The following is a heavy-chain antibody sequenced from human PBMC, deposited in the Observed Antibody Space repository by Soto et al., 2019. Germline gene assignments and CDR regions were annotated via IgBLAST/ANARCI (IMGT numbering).Heavy chain of an antibody. CDR1: GGTFSSYA. J-gene: IGHJ5*02. D-gene: IGHD3-10*01. CDR3: ARKKTYYYGSGSYYGSDP. Sequence: QVQLVQSGAEVKKPGSSVKVSCKASGGTFSSYAISWVRQAPGQGLEWMGGIIPIFGTANYAQKFQGRVTITADESTSTAYMELSSLRSEDTAVYYCARKKTYYYGSGSYYGSDPWGQGTLVTVSS. CDR2: IIPIFGTA. V-gene: IGHV1-69*01.